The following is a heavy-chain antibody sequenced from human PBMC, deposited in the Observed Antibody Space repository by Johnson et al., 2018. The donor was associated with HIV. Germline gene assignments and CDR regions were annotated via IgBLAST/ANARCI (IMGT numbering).Heavy chain of an antibody. Sequence: VQLVESGGGLAQPGGSLKVSCAASGFNFTNYWMSWVRQAPGKGLEWVANIKQDGNKRYYVGSVRGRFTISRDNADNLLTLQMNSLRAEDTAVYYCARPYSESIYAAFSLWGQGTMVTVSS. CDR3: ARPYSESIYAAFSL. D-gene: IGHD2/OR15-2a*01. CDR1: GFNFTNYW. CDR2: IKQDGNKR. J-gene: IGHJ3*01. V-gene: IGHV3-7*01.